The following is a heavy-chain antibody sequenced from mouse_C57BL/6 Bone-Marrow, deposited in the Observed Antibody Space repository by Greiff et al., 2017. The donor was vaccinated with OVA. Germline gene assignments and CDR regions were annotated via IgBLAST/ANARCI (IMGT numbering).Heavy chain of an antibody. V-gene: IGHV8-8*01. Sequence: QVTLKVCGPGILQPSQTLSLTCSFSGFSLSTFGMGVGWIRQPSGKGLEWLAHIWWDDDKYYNPALKSRLTISKDTSKNQVFLKIANVDTADTATYYCARIRGYGSSPYWYFDVWGTGTTVTVSS. J-gene: IGHJ1*03. CDR1: GFSLSTFGMG. D-gene: IGHD1-1*01. CDR2: IWWDDDK. CDR3: ARIRGYGSSPYWYFDV.